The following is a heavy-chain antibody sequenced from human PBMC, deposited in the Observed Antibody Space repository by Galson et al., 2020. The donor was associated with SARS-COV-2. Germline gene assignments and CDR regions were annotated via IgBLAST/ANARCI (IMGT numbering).Heavy chain of an antibody. Sequence: GGSLRLSCAASGFTFSSYWMSWVRQAPGKGLEWVANIKQDGSEKYYVDSVKGRFTISRDNAKNSLYLQMNSLRAEDTAVYYCARDHYIWDRCYYYYYMDVWGKVTTVTVSS. CDR1: GFTFSSYW. V-gene: IGHV3-7*01. CDR3: ARDHYIWDRCYYYYYMDV. J-gene: IGHJ6*03. D-gene: IGHD3-16*01. CDR2: IKQDGSEK.